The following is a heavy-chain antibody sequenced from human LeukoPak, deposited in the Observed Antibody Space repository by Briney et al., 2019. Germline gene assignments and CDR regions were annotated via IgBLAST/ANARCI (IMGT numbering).Heavy chain of an antibody. D-gene: IGHD3-16*02. J-gene: IGHJ4*02. CDR3: ARGIDDYVWGSYRYREFYLFDY. CDR1: GGSISSYY. V-gene: IGHV4-59*01. CDR2: IYYSGST. Sequence: SETLSLTCTVSGGSISSYYWSWIRQPPGKGLEWIGYIYYSGSTNYNPSLKSRVTISVDTSKNQFSLKLSSVTAADTAVYYCARGIDDYVWGSYRYREFYLFDYWGQGTLVTVSS.